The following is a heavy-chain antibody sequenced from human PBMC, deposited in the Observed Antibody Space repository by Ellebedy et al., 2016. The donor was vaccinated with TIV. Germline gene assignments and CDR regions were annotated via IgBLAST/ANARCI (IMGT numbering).Heavy chain of an antibody. Sequence: AASVKVSCKASGCTFTNYDINWVRQAAGQGLEWMGWINPKTGDTDYSERFQGRVTLTRNTSIRPAYVELSSLRSEDTAVYYCARCPFGCSGGSCYTFDYWGQGTLVTVSS. CDR3: ARCPFGCSGGSCYTFDY. J-gene: IGHJ4*02. D-gene: IGHD2-15*01. CDR1: GCTFTNYD. CDR2: INPKTGDT. V-gene: IGHV1-8*01.